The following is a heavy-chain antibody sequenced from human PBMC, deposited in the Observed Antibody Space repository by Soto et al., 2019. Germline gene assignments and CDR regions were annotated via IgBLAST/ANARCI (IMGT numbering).Heavy chain of an antibody. CDR1: GYTFTSYA. Sequence: QVQLVQAGAEVKKPWPSVKVSCTASGYTFTSYAMHWVRQAPGQRLEWMGWINAGNGNTKYSQKFQGRVTITRDTPASTAYMEMSSLRSEDTAVYYCARTSGYYLDDYWGQGTLVTVSS. J-gene: IGHJ4*02. CDR2: INAGNGNT. CDR3: ARTSGYYLDDY. V-gene: IGHV1-3*01. D-gene: IGHD3-22*01.